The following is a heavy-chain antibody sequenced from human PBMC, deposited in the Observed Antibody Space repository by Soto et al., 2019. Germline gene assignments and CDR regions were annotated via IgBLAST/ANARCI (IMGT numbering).Heavy chain of an antibody. CDR2: ISYDGSNK. Sequence: GGSLRLSCAASGFTFSSYGMHWVRQAPGKGLEWVAVISYDGSNKYYADSVKGRFTISRDNSKNTFYLQMNSLRAEDTAVYFCAKDVSSGAARDYYYYGMDVWGQGTTVTVS. V-gene: IGHV3-30*18. J-gene: IGHJ6*02. D-gene: IGHD6-6*01. CDR3: AKDVSSGAARDYYYYGMDV. CDR1: GFTFSSYG.